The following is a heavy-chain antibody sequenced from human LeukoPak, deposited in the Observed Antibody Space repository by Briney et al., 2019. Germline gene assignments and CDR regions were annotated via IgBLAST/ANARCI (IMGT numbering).Heavy chain of an antibody. CDR2: IYHSGST. Sequence: SETLSLTCTVSGYSISTGYYWGWIRQPPGKGLEWIGSIYHSGSTYYNPSLKSRVTISVDTSKNQFSLKLSSVTAADTAVYYCARGDADNWFDPWGQGTLVTVSS. CDR3: ARGDADNWFDP. J-gene: IGHJ5*02. V-gene: IGHV4-38-2*02. CDR1: GYSISTGYY.